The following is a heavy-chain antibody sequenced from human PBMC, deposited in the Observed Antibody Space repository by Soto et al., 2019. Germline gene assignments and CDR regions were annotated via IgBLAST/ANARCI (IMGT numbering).Heavy chain of an antibody. CDR1: GFSLSTSGMC. D-gene: IGHD3-22*01. CDR2: IDWDDDK. V-gene: IGHV2-70*01. CDR3: ARDYYDTSGYYYYGMDV. Sequence: GSGPTLVNPTQTLTLTCTFSGFSLSTSGMCVSWIRQPPGKALEWLALIDWDDDKYYSTSLKTRLTISKDTSKNQVVLTMTNMDPVDTATYYCARDYYDTSGYYYYGMDVWGQGTTVTVSS. J-gene: IGHJ6*02.